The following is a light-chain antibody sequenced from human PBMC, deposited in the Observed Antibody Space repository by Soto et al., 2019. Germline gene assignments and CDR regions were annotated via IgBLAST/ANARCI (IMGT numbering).Light chain of an antibody. V-gene: IGKV3-20*01. CDR2: GAS. Sequence: EIVLTQSPGTLSLSPGERATLSCRSSQSVTSTYLAWYQQKPGQAPRLLIYGASSRATGIPDRFSGSGSGTDFTLTISRLEPEDFVVYVCQQYGSSTPLTFGGGTKVDIK. CDR1: QSVTSTY. J-gene: IGKJ4*02. CDR3: QQYGSSTPLT.